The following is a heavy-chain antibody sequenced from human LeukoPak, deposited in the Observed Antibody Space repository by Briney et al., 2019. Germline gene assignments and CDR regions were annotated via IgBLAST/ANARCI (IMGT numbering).Heavy chain of an antibody. CDR2: ISGSGDNT. D-gene: IGHD3-22*01. CDR3: AKGSYYDSSGSFYFDY. Sequence: GGSLRLSCAPSGFTFSSYAMSWVRQAPGKGLEWVSGISGSGDNTYHADSVKGRFTISRDNSKNTLYVQVNSLGTEDTAAYYCAKGSYYDSSGSFYFDYWGQGTLVTVSS. CDR1: GFTFSSYA. V-gene: IGHV3-23*01. J-gene: IGHJ4*02.